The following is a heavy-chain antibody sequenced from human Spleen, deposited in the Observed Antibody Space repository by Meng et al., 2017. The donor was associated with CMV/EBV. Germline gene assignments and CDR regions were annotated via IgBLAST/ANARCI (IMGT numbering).Heavy chain of an antibody. CDR2: IYYSGST. CDR3: ARGPDSSNYYYRGFDY. V-gene: IGHV4-61*01. J-gene: IGHJ4*02. Sequence: ESLKISCTVSGGSVSSGSYYWSWIRQPPGKGLDWIGYIYYSGSTNYNPSLKSRVTISVDTSKNQFSLKLTSVTAADTAVYYCARGPDSSNYYYRGFDYWGQGTLVTVSS. D-gene: IGHD3-22*01. CDR1: GGSVSSGSYY.